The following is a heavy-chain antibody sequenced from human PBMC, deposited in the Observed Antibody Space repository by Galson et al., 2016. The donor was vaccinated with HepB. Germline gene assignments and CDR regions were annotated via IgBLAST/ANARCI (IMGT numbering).Heavy chain of an antibody. D-gene: IGHD3-9*01. Sequence: SLRLSCAASGFTFSSYGMHWVRQAPGKGLEWVAVTSYDGSHKYYADSVRGRFTISRDNSKNTLYLQMNSLRAEDTAVYYCAREPVRLDDLLTGPPKNPDYWGQGTLVTVSS. V-gene: IGHV3-30*03. CDR3: AREPVRLDDLLTGPPKNPDY. J-gene: IGHJ4*02. CDR2: TSYDGSHK. CDR1: GFTFSSYG.